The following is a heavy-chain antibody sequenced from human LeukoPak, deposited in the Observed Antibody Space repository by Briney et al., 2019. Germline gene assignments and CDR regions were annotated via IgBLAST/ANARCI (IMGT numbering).Heavy chain of an antibody. CDR1: GGSVSSYY. Sequence: SETPSLTCTVSGGSVSSYYWNWIRQPPGRGLEWIGYIYYSGSTNYNPSLKSRVTISVDTSKDQFSLRLTSVTAADTAVYYCARNSGWYFDLWGRGTLVTVSS. D-gene: IGHD1-7*01. CDR2: IYYSGST. J-gene: IGHJ2*01. CDR3: ARNSGWYFDL. V-gene: IGHV4-59*02.